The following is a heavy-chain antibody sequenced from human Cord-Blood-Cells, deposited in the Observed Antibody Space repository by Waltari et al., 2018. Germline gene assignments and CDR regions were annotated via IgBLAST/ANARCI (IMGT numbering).Heavy chain of an antibody. J-gene: IGHJ3*02. V-gene: IGHV4-34*01. CDR1: GGSFRGSY. CDR3: ARGRSWDGAFDI. D-gene: IGHD1-26*01. Sequence: QVQLQQWGAGPLKPSETLSLTCALYGGSFRGSYWVCIRQPPGKGLEWIGEINHSGNTNYNPSLKSRVTISVDTSKHQFSLKLSSVTAADTAVYYCARGRSWDGAFDIWGQGTMVTDSS. CDR2: INHSGNT.